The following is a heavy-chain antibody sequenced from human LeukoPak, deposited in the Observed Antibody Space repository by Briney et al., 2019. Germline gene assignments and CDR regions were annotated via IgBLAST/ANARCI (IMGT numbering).Heavy chain of an antibody. V-gene: IGHV4-34*01. CDR2: INHSGSI. CDR3: ARRPRGVIIKSCFAS. J-gene: IGHJ5*01. D-gene: IGHD3-10*01. Sequence: SEALSLTCAVFGGSFSGYYWIWIRQPPGKGLEWIGEINHSGSINYNSSLKSRVTISVDTSKNQFSLKVSSVTAADTAVYYCARRPRGVIIKSCFASWGQGTLVTVSS. CDR1: GGSFSGYY.